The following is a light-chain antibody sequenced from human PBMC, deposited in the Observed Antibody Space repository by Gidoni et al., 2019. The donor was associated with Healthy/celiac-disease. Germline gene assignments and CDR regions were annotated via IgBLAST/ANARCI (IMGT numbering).Light chain of an antibody. Sequence: DIQMTHSPSSLSASVGDRVTITCRASQSISSYLNWYQQKPGKAPKLLIYAASSLQSGVPSRFSGSGSGTDFTLTISSLQPEDVATYYCQQSYSTPLYTFGQGTKLEIK. CDR1: QSISSY. CDR3: QQSYSTPLYT. CDR2: AAS. J-gene: IGKJ2*01. V-gene: IGKV1-39*01.